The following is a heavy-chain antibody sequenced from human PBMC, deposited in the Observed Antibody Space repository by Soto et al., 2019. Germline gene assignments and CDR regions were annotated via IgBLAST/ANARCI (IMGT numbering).Heavy chain of an antibody. V-gene: IGHV3-21*01. CDR3: ATPQRDYWGQGTLVDY. Sequence: EVQLVESGGGLVKPGGSLRLSCAASGFTFSIYSMNWVRQAAGKRLEWVSSISSSSSYIYYADSVKGRFTISRDNAKNSLYLQMNSLRAEDTAVYYCATPQRDYWGQGTLVDYWGQGTLVTVSS. D-gene: IGHD4-17*01. CDR2: ISSSSSYI. CDR1: GFTFSIYS. J-gene: IGHJ4*02.